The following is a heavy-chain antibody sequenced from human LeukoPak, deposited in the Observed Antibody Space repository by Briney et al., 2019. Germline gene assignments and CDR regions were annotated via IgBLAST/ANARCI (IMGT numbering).Heavy chain of an antibody. V-gene: IGHV4-59*01. CDR2: IYYSGST. CDR1: GGSISNYY. D-gene: IGHD6-19*01. CDR3: ARDRGVAGGNAFDI. J-gene: IGHJ3*02. Sequence: SETLSLTCTVSGGSISNYYWSWIRQPPGKGLEWIGYIYYSGSTNYNPSLKSRVTISVDTSKDQFSLKHSSVTAADTAVYYCARDRGVAGGNAFDIWRQGTMVTVSS.